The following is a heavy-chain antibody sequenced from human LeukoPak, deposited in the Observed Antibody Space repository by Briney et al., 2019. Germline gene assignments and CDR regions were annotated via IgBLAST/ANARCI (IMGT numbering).Heavy chain of an antibody. CDR1: GFNFSSYG. J-gene: IGHJ4*02. Sequence: GGSLRLSCAATGFNFSSYGMTWVRQAPGKGLEWVSIISGSGRDTYYADSVKGRFTISRDKSKNTLYLQMNSLRAEDTAVYYCAKGQISRSDRFDYWGQGTLVTVSS. V-gene: IGHV3-23*01. CDR2: ISGSGRDT. CDR3: AKGQISRSDRFDY. D-gene: IGHD3-3*02.